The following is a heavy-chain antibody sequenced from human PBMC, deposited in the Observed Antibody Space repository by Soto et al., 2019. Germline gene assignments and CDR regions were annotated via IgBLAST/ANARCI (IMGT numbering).Heavy chain of an antibody. CDR2: IYHSGST. CDR3: ARGLVTTLHY. J-gene: IGHJ4*02. CDR1: GGSISSGGYS. D-gene: IGHD4-17*01. V-gene: IGHV4-30-2*01. Sequence: SETLSLTCAVSGGSISSGGYSWSWIRQPPGKGLEWIGYIYHSGSTYYNPSLKSRVTISVDRSKNQFSLKLSSVTAADTAVYYCARGLVTTLHYWGQGTLVTVSS.